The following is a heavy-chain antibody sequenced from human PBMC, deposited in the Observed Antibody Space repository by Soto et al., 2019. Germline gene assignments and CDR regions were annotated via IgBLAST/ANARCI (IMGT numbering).Heavy chain of an antibody. Sequence: ASVKVSCKASGYTFTDYYIHWVRQAPGQGLEWMGWISPRTGSANFAQRFQGRVSMTRDTSITTAYMELRRLKADDTAVYYCARGTYYGPAYGMDVWGQGDTVTVSS. CDR1: GYTFTDYY. J-gene: IGHJ6*02. CDR2: ISPRTGSA. D-gene: IGHD3-10*01. V-gene: IGHV1-2*02. CDR3: ARGTYYGPAYGMDV.